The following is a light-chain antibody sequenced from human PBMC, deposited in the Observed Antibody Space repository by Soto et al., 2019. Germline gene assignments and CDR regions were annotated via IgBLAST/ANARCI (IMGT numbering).Light chain of an antibody. CDR1: SRDVGAYNL. CDR3: SSFSSINTLV. J-gene: IGLJ2*01. Sequence: QSALTQPGSVSGSPGQSITISCSGTSRDVGAYNLVSWYQQRPGKAPKLLIYEVRNRPSGLSYRFSGSKSGNTASLTISSLLPEDEADYFCSSFSSINTLVFGGGTKLTVL. CDR2: EVR. V-gene: IGLV2-14*01.